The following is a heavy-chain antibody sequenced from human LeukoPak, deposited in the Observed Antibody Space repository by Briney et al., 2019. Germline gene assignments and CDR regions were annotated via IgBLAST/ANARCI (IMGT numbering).Heavy chain of an antibody. CDR3: AKGYCSGGSCFPVDY. Sequence: GGSLRLSCAASGFTFSSYAMSWDRQAPGKGLEWVSAISGSGGSTYYADSVKGRFTISRDNSKNTLYLQMNSLRAEDTAVYYCAKGYCSGGSCFPVDYWGQGTLVTVSS. J-gene: IGHJ4*02. CDR1: GFTFSSYA. D-gene: IGHD2-15*01. V-gene: IGHV3-23*01. CDR2: ISGSGGST.